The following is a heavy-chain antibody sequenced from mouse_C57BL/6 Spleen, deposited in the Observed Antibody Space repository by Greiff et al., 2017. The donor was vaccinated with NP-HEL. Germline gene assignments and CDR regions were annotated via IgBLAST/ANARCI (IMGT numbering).Heavy chain of an antibody. CDR3: ARGYYGTRD. J-gene: IGHJ2*01. V-gene: IGHV1-50*01. CDR1: GYTFTSYW. D-gene: IGHD1-1*01. Sequence: VQLQQSGAELVKPGASVKLSCKASGYTFTSYWMQWVKQRPGQGLEWIGEIDPSDSYTNYNQKFKGKATLTVDTSSSTAYMQLSSLTSEDSAFYYCARGYYGTRDWGQGTTLTVSS. CDR2: IDPSDSYT.